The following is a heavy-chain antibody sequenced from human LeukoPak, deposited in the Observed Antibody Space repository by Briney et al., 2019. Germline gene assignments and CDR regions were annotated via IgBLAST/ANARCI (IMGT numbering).Heavy chain of an antibody. D-gene: IGHD2-15*01. J-gene: IGHJ4*02. Sequence: GGSLRLSCAASGFTFSSYWMSWVRQAPGKGLEWVANIKQDGSEKYYVDSVKGRFTISRDNAKNSLYLQMNSLRAEETAVYYCARHDHYSGGSCVYWGQGTLVTVSS. CDR2: IKQDGSEK. CDR1: GFTFSSYW. V-gene: IGHV3-7*01. CDR3: ARHDHYSGGSCVY.